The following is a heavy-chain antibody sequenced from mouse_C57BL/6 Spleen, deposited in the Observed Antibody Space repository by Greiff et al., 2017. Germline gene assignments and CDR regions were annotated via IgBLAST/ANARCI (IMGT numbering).Heavy chain of an antibody. CDR1: GYTFTSYG. D-gene: IGHD1-1*01. J-gene: IGHJ1*03. Sequence: VQLQQSGAELARPGASVKLSCKASGYTFTSYGISWVKQRTGQGLEWIGEIFPRSGNTYYNEKFKGKATLTADKSSSTAYMDLRSLTSEDSAGYFCARCYSGSSPWYFDVWGTGTTVTVSS. CDR2: IFPRSGNT. V-gene: IGHV1-81*01. CDR3: ARCYSGSSPWYFDV.